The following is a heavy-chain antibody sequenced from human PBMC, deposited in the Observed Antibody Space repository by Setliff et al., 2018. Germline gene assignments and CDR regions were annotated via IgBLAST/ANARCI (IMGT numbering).Heavy chain of an antibody. CDR3: ARVDNFWSGPIDY. D-gene: IGHD3-3*01. V-gene: IGHV4-61*09. J-gene: IGHJ4*02. CDR2: IYTRGGT. Sequence: SETLSLTCTVSGGSISSGNYYWSWVRQSAGKGLELIGHIYTRGGTTYNPSLKSRVAISLDTSKNQFSLKLSSVTAADTAVYYCARVDNFWSGPIDYWGQGTLVTVSS. CDR1: GGSISSGNYY.